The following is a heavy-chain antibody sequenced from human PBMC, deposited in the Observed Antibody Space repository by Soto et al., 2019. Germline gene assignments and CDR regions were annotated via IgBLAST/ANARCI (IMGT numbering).Heavy chain of an antibody. Sequence: ASVKVSWKASGYTFTSYGISWVRQAPGQGLEWMGWISAYNGNTNYAQKLQGRVTMTTDTSTSTAYMELRSLRSDDTAVYYCARDGGFDLWSGLYYYGMDVWCKVTMVTVSS. J-gene: IGHJ6*04. CDR1: GYTFTSYG. V-gene: IGHV1-18*01. CDR3: ARDGGFDLWSGLYYYGMDV. CDR2: ISAYNGNT. D-gene: IGHD3-3*01.